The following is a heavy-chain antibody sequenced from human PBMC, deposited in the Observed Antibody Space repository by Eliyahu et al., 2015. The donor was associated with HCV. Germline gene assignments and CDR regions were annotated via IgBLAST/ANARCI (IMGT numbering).Heavy chain of an antibody. CDR3: ARGAVANGFHYFDY. Sequence: QVQLHQWGAGLLKPSETLSLTCAVYGGSFSGYYWSWIRQPPGKGLEWIGEIIHSSGSTTYNPSLTSRVTISLDASKKHFSLRLRSVTAADTAVYYCARGAVANGFHYFDYWGQGTLVTVSS. V-gene: IGHV4-34*01. CDR2: IIHSSGST. CDR1: GGSFSGYY. D-gene: IGHD6-19*01. J-gene: IGHJ4*02.